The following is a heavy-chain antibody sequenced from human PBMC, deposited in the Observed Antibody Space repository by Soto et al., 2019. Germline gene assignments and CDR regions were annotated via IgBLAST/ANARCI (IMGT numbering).Heavy chain of an antibody. V-gene: IGHV3-15*01. CDR2: IKNKRTT. D-gene: IGHD1-1*01. CDR1: GLPFSKAW. J-gene: IGHJ4*02. Sequence: EVHLVESGGGLVKPGGSLRFSCAASGLPFSKAWMSWVRQAPGKGLEWVGRIKNKRTTDYAAPVRDRFTISRDDSQNMVYLQMDSLKTEDTAVYYCTTDEADNGNDGDFDYWGQGTLVTVSS. CDR3: TTDEADNGNDGDFDY.